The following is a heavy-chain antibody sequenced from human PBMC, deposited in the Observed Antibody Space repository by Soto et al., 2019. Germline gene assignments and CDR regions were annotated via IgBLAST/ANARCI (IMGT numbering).Heavy chain of an antibody. Sequence: LRLSCAISGSSVSSNYLSWVRQAPGKGLEWVSVHYSGGSTYYADSVQGRFTISRDKSNNTLYLQMRRVRAEDTAVYFCARHRHPRGTVGATSPLDPWGQGTQVTVSS. J-gene: IGHJ5*02. CDR2: HYSGGST. CDR1: GSSVSSNY. D-gene: IGHD1-26*01. V-gene: IGHV3-53*01. CDR3: ARHRHPRGTVGATSPLDP.